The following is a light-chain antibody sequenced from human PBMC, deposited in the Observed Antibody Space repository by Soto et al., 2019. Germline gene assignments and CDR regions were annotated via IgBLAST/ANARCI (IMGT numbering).Light chain of an antibody. V-gene: IGLV2-8*01. J-gene: IGLJ2*01. CDR1: SSDVGGYNY. CDR3: SSYAGSNNFHVV. Sequence: QSALTQPPSASGSPGQSVTISCTGTSSDVGGYNYASWYQQHPGKAPKVMIYEVSKRPSGVPDRFSGSKSGNTASLTVSGLQAEDEADYCCSSYAGSNNFHVVFGGGTKVTVL. CDR2: EVS.